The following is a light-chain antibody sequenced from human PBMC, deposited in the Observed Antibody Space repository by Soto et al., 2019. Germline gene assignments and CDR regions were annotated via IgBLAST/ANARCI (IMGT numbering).Light chain of an antibody. CDR3: QQYNNWAPLT. CDR2: GAS. CDR1: QSVSSK. V-gene: IGKV3D-15*01. Sequence: EIVMTQSPATLSLSSGERATLSCRASQSVSSKFAWWRQKPAQAPRLLIYGASTMSTGIPARFSSSGSGTEVTLTISSLQPEDFVVYYCQQYNNWAPLTFGQGTKVEIK. J-gene: IGKJ1*01.